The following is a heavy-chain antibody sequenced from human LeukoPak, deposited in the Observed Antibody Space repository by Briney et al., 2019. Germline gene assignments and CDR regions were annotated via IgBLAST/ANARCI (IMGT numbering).Heavy chain of an antibody. J-gene: IGHJ4*02. Sequence: GKPLRLSCAASGFTFSSYGMHWVRQAPGKGLEWVGRIKSKTDGGTTDYAAPVKGRFTISRDDSKNTLYLQMNSLKSEDTAVYYCTADDYGGNSWGQGTLVTVSS. CDR2: IKSKTDGGTT. CDR1: GFTFSSYG. D-gene: IGHD4-23*01. V-gene: IGHV3-15*07. CDR3: TADDYGGNS.